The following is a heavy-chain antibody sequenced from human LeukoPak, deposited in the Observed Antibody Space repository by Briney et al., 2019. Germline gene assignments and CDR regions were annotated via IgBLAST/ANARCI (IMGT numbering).Heavy chain of an antibody. Sequence: PGGSLRLSCAASGFTFSSNWMSWVRQAPGKGLEWVANIKKDGSEQYYVDSVKGRFTISRDNAKNSVYLQMNSLRVVDTAVYYCAPYRYGSGTSLGYWGQGTLVTVSS. D-gene: IGHD3-10*01. V-gene: IGHV3-7*01. CDR3: APYRYGSGTSLGY. J-gene: IGHJ4*02. CDR1: GFTFSSNW. CDR2: IKKDGSEQ.